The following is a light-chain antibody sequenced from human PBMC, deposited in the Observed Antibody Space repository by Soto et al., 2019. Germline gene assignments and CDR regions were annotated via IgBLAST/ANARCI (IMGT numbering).Light chain of an antibody. J-gene: IGKJ4*01. V-gene: IGKV3-11*01. CDR1: QSVGSY. CDR3: QQRSNWLT. Sequence: EIVLTQYPATMSLSPGERATLSCRASQSVGSYLAWYQQKPGQAPRLLIYDASNRATGIAARFSGSGSGTDFTLTISSLEPEYFAVYFCQQRSNWLTFGGGTKVEIK. CDR2: DAS.